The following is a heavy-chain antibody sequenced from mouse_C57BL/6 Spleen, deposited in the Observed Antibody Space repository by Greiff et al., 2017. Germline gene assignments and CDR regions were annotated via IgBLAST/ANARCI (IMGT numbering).Heavy chain of an antibody. J-gene: IGHJ4*01. V-gene: IGHV1-18*01. CDR3: ARCGYGNYADYAMDY. CDR1: GYTFTDYN. D-gene: IGHD2-10*02. CDR2: INPNNGGT. Sequence: EVQLQQSGPELVKPGASVKIPCKASGYTFTDYNMDWVKQSHGKSLEWIGDINPNNGGTIYNQKFKGKATLTVDKSSSTAYMELRSLTSEDTAVYYCARCGYGNYADYAMDYWGQGTSVTVSS.